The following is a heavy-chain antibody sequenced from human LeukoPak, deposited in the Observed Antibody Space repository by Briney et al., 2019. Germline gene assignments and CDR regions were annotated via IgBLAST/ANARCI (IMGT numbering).Heavy chain of an antibody. CDR2: ISSSGSTI. Sequence: GGSLRLSCAASGFTFSSHEMNWVRQAPGKGLEWVSYISSSGSTIYYADSVKGRFTISRDNAKNSLYLQMNSLRAEDTAVYYCARDRRGGSYYAATLDIWGQGTMVTVSS. CDR3: ARDRRGGSYYAATLDI. D-gene: IGHD1-26*01. CDR1: GFTFSSHE. V-gene: IGHV3-48*03. J-gene: IGHJ3*02.